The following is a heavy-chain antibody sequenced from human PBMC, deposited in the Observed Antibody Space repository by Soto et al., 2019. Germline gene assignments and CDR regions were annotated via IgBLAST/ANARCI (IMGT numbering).Heavy chain of an antibody. Sequence: GGSLRLSGAASGFTFSNYAMGWVRQAPGKGLEWVSSVSGSGASTYYPDSVRGRFTISRDNSKNTLYLQVNSLRAEDTAVYYCAKHPAVGSYYYFDSWGQGTLVTVSS. CDR3: AKHPAVGSYYYFDS. J-gene: IGHJ4*02. CDR1: GFTFSNYA. D-gene: IGHD1-26*01. V-gene: IGHV3-23*01. CDR2: VSGSGAST.